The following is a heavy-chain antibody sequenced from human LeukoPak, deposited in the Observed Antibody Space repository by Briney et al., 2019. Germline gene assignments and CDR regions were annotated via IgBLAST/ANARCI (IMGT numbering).Heavy chain of an antibody. D-gene: IGHD3-22*01. CDR3: AASITTFDY. Sequence: PGGSLRLSCAASGFTFSRYWMSWVRQAPGKGLEWVANIKEDGTVKYYVESVKGRFTISRDNAKNLLYLQMNSLGAEDTAVYYCAASITTFDYWGQGTLVTVSS. CDR2: IKEDGTVK. V-gene: IGHV3-7*02. CDR1: GFTFSRYW. J-gene: IGHJ4*02.